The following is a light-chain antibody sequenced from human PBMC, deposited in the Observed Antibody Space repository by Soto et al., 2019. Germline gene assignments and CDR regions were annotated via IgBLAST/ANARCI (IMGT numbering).Light chain of an antibody. Sequence: QSVLTQPASVSGSPGQSITISCTGTSSDVGSYNLVSWYQQYPGKAPKLMISEVSKRPSGVSNRFSGSKSGNTASLTISGLQAEDEADYYCCSYAGSITSAYVFVTGTKVTVL. J-gene: IGLJ1*01. V-gene: IGLV2-23*02. CDR2: EVS. CDR3: CSYAGSITSAYV. CDR1: SSDVGSYNL.